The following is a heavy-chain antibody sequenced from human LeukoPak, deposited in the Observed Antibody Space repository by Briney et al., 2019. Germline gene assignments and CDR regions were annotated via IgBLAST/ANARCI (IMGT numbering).Heavy chain of an antibody. CDR1: GGSFSGYY. J-gene: IGHJ4*02. D-gene: IGHD3-10*01. V-gene: IGHV4-34*01. CDR2: INHSGST. Sequence: SETLSLTCAVYGGSFSGYYWSWIRQPPGKGLEWIGEINHSGSTNYNPSLKSRVTISVDTSKNQFSLKLSSVTAADTAVYYCARGPRRVMALDYWGQGTLVTVSS. CDR3: ARGPRRVMALDY.